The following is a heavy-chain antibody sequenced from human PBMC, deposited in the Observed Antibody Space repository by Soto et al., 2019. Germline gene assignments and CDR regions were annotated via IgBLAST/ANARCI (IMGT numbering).Heavy chain of an antibody. D-gene: IGHD5-12*01. CDR2: IHYPGAT. V-gene: IGHV4-59*08. CDR1: GGSITSYY. Sequence: QVQLQESGPGLVKPSETLSLTCTVSGGSITSYYWSWIRQSPGKGLESIGYIHYPGATNYNPSLTSRVTISVDTSKNQFSLKLSSVTAADAAVYYCARLRYSAYYVTYHLDYWGQGAVVTVSS. J-gene: IGHJ4*02. CDR3: ARLRYSAYYVTYHLDY.